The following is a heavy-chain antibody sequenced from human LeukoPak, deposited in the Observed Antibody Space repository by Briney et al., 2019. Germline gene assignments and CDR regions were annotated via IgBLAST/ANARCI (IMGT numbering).Heavy chain of an antibody. CDR3: ARDIRGGVDY. CDR1: GLTFSNYW. Sequence: GGSLRLSCVVSGLTFSNYWMSWVRQAPGKGLEWVANIQQDGGQKYYVDSVKGRFTISRDNAKNSLYLQMNSLRAEDTAVYYCARDIRGGVDYWGQGTLVTVSS. J-gene: IGHJ4*02. V-gene: IGHV3-7*05. D-gene: IGHD3-10*01. CDR2: IQQDGGQK.